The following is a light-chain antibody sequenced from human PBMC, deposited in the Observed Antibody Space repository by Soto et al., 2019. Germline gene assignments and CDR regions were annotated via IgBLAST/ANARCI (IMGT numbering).Light chain of an antibody. Sequence: DIQMTQSPSSVSASVGDRVTITCRASQDIRSYLAWYQQTPGKAPKLLIYFAYRLQSGVPSRFSGSGSGTDFSLTISSLQPEDFATYCCQQAYSFPLTFGGGTKVEIK. J-gene: IGKJ4*01. V-gene: IGKV1D-12*01. CDR3: QQAYSFPLT. CDR1: QDIRSY. CDR2: FAY.